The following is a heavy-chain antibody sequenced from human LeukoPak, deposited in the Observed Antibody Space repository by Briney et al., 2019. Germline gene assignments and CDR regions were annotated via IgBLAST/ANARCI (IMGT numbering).Heavy chain of an antibody. Sequence: SETLSLTCTVSGDSIKSSTNYWGRIRQPPGKGLEWIGSIYHTGNTYYNTSLQSRATLSVDTSTNQFSLKLTSVTAADTAVYFCAHEDYNDFNSFDFWGQGTLVTVSS. CDR3: AHEDYNDFNSFDF. CDR2: IYHTGNT. D-gene: IGHD3-22*01. CDR1: GDSIKSSTNY. J-gene: IGHJ4*02. V-gene: IGHV4-39*01.